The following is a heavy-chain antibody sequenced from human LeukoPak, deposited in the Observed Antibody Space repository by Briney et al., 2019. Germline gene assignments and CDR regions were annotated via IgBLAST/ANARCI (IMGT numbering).Heavy chain of an antibody. J-gene: IGHJ4*02. Sequence: GGSLRLSCGAPGFTFSNYGMLWVRQAPGKGLEWVALIRYDGNNKLYADSMKGRFTISRDNSKNTLYLHINSLRAEDTAVYYCVKDNPLDYWGQGTLVIVSS. CDR3: VKDNPLDY. CDR1: GFTFSNYG. CDR2: IRYDGNNK. V-gene: IGHV3-30*02. D-gene: IGHD1-14*01.